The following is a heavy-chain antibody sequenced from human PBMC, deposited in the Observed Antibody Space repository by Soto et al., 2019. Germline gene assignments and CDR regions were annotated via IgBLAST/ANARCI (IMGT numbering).Heavy chain of an antibody. CDR2: ISGSGGRT. D-gene: IGHD3-22*01. Sequence: EVQLLESGGGLVQPGGSLRLSCAASGFTFSSYAMSWVRQAPGKGLEWVSAISGSGGRTYYADSVKGRGPISRDNSKKTLYLELSSLRAEDTAVYYLASSPIYYDSSGYYYYDYWGQGTQVTVSS. CDR3: ASSPIYYDSSGYYYYDY. V-gene: IGHV3-23*01. J-gene: IGHJ4*02. CDR1: GFTFSSYA.